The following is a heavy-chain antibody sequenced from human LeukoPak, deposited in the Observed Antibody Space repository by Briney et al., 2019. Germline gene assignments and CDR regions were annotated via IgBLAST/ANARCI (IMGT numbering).Heavy chain of an antibody. Sequence: SETLSLTCTGSGGSINNYYWSWIRQPAGKGLEWIGRIYTRGSTNYNPSLKSRVTMSVDTSKNQFSLKLSSVTPADTAVYYCARGRYWSADIWSGGDAFDIWGKGTMVSVSS. V-gene: IGHV4-4*07. CDR2: IYTRGST. D-gene: IGHD3-3*01. J-gene: IGHJ3*02. CDR1: GGSINNYY. CDR3: ARGRYWSADIWSGGDAFDI.